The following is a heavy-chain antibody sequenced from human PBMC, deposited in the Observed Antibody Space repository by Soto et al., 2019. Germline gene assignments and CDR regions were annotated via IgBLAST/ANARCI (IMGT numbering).Heavy chain of an antibody. CDR3: ATGGSSDWVSYYFDY. CDR1: GFTFSNAW. Sequence: EVQLVESGGGLVKPGGSLRLSCAASGFTFSNAWMNWVRQAPGKGLEWVGRIKRKTVGGTTEYAAPVKRRFTISRDVSKNTLYLQMESLKTEDAAVYYCATGGSSDWVSYYFDYWGQGPLVTVSS. CDR2: IKRKTVGGTT. J-gene: IGHJ4*02. V-gene: IGHV3-15*07. D-gene: IGHD2-15*01.